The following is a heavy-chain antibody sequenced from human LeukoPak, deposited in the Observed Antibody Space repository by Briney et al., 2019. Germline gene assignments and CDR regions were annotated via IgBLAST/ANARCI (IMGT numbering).Heavy chain of an antibody. D-gene: IGHD6-19*01. V-gene: IGHV3-33*01. CDR1: GFTFSSYG. CDR2: IWYDGSNK. CDR3: ARSGIAVAGYYFDY. Sequence: GGSLRLSCAASGFTFSSYGMHWVRQAPGKGLEWVAVIWYDGSNKYYADSVKGRFTISRDNSKNTLYLQMNSLRAEDTAVYYCARSGIAVAGYYFDYWGQGTLVTVSS. J-gene: IGHJ4*02.